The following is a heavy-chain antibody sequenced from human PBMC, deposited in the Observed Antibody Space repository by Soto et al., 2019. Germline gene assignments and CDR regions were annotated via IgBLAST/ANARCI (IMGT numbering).Heavy chain of an antibody. CDR3: ARGNSDGWHHDY. Sequence: ASVKVSCKTSGYTFIKNAVHCVRQAPGQRLEWMGWIGAGDGATKYSQKFQGRVTFSSDISATTVYMEVNGLRSEDTAVYYSARGNSDGWHHDYWGQGTLVTVSS. CDR2: IGAGDGAT. D-gene: IGHD6-19*01. CDR1: GYTFIKNA. J-gene: IGHJ4*02. V-gene: IGHV1-3*01.